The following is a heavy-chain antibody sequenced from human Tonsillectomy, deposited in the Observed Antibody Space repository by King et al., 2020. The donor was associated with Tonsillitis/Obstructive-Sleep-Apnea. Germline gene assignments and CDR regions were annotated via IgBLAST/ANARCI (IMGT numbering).Heavy chain of an antibody. Sequence: VQLVESGGGLVQPGGSLRLSCAASGFTFSSYWMHWVRQAPGKGLVWVSRINSDGSSISYADSVKGRFTISRDNAKNTLYLQMNSLRAEDTAVYYCARVKHSGYADAVDIWGQGTMVTVSS. D-gene: IGHD5-12*01. CDR2: INSDGSSI. V-gene: IGHV3-74*01. CDR3: ARVKHSGYADAVDI. CDR1: GFTFSSYW. J-gene: IGHJ3*02.